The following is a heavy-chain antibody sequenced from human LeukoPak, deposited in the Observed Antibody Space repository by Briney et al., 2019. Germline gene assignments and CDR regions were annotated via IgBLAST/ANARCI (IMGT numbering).Heavy chain of an antibody. CDR2: IRYDVSNK. CDR3: AKPYHSNWNYDEIDY. D-gene: IGHD1-7*01. Sequence: GGSLRLSCAASGFTFSSYGMHWVRQAPGKGLEWVAFIRYDVSNKYYADSVKGRFTISRDNSKNTLYLQMNSLRAEDTAVYYCAKPYHSNWNYDEIDYWGQGTLVTASS. J-gene: IGHJ4*02. CDR1: GFTFSSYG. V-gene: IGHV3-30*02.